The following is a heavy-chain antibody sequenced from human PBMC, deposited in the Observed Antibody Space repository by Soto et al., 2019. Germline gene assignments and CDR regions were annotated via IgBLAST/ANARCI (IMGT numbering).Heavy chain of an antibody. Sequence: PSETLSLTCTVSGGSISSYYWSWIRQPPGKGLEWIGEINHSGSTNYNPSLKSRVTISVDTSKNQFSLKLSSVTAADTAVYYCARGPPSSTSCYFDYWGQGTLVTVSS. V-gene: IGHV4-34*01. CDR2: INHSGST. D-gene: IGHD2-2*01. J-gene: IGHJ4*02. CDR3: ARGPPSSTSCYFDY. CDR1: GGSISSYY.